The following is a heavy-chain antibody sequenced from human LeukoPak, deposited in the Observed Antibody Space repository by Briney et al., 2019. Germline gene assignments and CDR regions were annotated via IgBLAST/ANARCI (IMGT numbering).Heavy chain of an antibody. V-gene: IGHV3-30*02. CDR1: GFTFSSYG. J-gene: IGHJ4*02. D-gene: IGHD3-22*01. CDR3: AKRGDSSGYFGLRLDY. Sequence: PGGSLRLSCAASGFTFSSYGMHWVRQAPGKGLEWVAFIRYDGSNKYYADSVKGRFTISRDNSKNTLYLRMNSLRAEDTAVYYCAKRGDSSGYFGLRLDYWGQGTLVTVSS. CDR2: IRYDGSNK.